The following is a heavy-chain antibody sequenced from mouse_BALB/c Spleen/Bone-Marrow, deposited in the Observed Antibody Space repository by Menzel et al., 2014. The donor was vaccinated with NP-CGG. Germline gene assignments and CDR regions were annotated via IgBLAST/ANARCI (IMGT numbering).Heavy chain of an antibody. CDR2: ILPGGGST. CDR1: GYTFSDYW. CDR3: AKGGHVMDY. D-gene: IGHD1-1*02. V-gene: IGHV1-9*01. J-gene: IGHJ4*01. Sequence: VQLQKSGAELMKPGASVMISCKATGYTFSDYWIEWVKQRPGHGLEWIGEILPGGGSTNYNENFKGKATFTADTSSNTAYMQLSSLTSEDSAVYYCAKGGHVMDYWGQGTTVNVSS.